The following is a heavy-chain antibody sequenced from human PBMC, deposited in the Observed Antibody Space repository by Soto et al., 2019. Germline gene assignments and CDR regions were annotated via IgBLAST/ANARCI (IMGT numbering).Heavy chain of an antibody. D-gene: IGHD3-10*01. CDR3: ARVLPKGRRPSSDFDF. J-gene: IGHJ4*02. Sequence: ASVKVSCRASGYSFTTYDVHWVRQAAAQGLEWMGWMHPTNGNKGYAQKFQDTVTLTAHSSTDTAYMELSRLTSGDTAVYYCARVLPKGRRPSSDFDFWGQGTLVTVSS. V-gene: IGHV1-8*01. CDR1: GYSFTTYD. CDR2: MHPTNGNK.